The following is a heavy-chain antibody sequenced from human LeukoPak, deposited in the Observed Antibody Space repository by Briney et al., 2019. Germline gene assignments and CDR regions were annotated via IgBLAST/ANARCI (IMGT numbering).Heavy chain of an antibody. J-gene: IGHJ2*01. CDR2: ITGSSTFI. CDR3: ARDRVGYWYFDL. V-gene: IGHV3-21*01. Sequence: GGSLRLSCAVSGFTFSTYTMNWVRQAPGKGLEWVSSITGSSTFIYYADSVKGRFTISRDNAKNSLYLQMNSLRAEDTAVYYCARDRVGYWYFDLWGRGTLVTVSS. D-gene: IGHD3-10*01. CDR1: GFTFSTYT.